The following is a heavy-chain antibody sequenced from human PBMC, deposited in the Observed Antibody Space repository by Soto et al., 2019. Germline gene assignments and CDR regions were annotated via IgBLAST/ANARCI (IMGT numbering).Heavy chain of an antibody. Sequence: GASVKVSCKASGGTFSSYAISWVRQAPGQGLEWMGGIIPIFGTANYAQKFQGRVTITADESTSTAYMELSSLRSEDTAVYYCARVKVSYGDYGMDVWGQGTTVTVSS. V-gene: IGHV1-69*13. J-gene: IGHJ6*02. D-gene: IGHD4-17*01. CDR2: IIPIFGTA. CDR1: GGTFSSYA. CDR3: ARVKVSYGDYGMDV.